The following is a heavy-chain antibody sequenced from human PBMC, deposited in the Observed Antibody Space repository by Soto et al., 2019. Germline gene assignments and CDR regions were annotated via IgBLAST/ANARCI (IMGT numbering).Heavy chain of an antibody. Sequence: SETLSLTCTVSGGSISSGGYYWSWIRQHPGKGLEWIGYIYYSGSTYYNPSLKSRVTISGDTSKNQFSLKLSSVTAADTAVYYCARGSSGWSRIFAYWGQGTLVTVSS. CDR3: ARGSSGWSRIFAY. CDR1: GGSISSGGYY. CDR2: IYYSGST. J-gene: IGHJ4*02. V-gene: IGHV4-31*03. D-gene: IGHD6-19*01.